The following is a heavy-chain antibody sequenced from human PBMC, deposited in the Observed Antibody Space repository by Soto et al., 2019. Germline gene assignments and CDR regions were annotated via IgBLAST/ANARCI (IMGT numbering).Heavy chain of an antibody. CDR3: AQFGDP. Sequence: PGWSLRLSCAASGFTFSSYGMHWVRQAPGKGLEWVAVISYDGSNKYYADSVKGRFTISRDNSKNTLYLQMKSLRAEDTAVYYFAQFGDPWGQGTLVTVSS. J-gene: IGHJ5*02. V-gene: IGHV3-30*18. CDR1: GFTFSSYG. CDR2: ISYDGSNK. D-gene: IGHD3-16*01.